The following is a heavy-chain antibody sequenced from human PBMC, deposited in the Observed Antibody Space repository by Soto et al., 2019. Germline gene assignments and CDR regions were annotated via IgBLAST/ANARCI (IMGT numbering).Heavy chain of an antibody. J-gene: IGHJ5*02. V-gene: IGHV1-69*01. CDR3: ASGYVARWFDP. CDR1: GGTFSSYA. Sequence: QVQLVQSVAEVKKPGSSVKVSCKASGGTFSSYAITSVRQAPGQGLEWIGGIIPIFGTANYAQKFQGRVTITADESTSTAYMELSSLRSEDTAVYYCASGYVARWFDPWGQGTLVTVSS. D-gene: IGHD3-10*02. CDR2: IIPIFGTA.